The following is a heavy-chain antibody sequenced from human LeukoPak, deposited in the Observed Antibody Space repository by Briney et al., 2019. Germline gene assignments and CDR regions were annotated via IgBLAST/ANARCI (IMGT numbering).Heavy chain of an antibody. D-gene: IGHD6-19*01. J-gene: IGHJ4*02. Sequence: GGSLRLSCAASGFTFDDYGMSWVRQAPGKGLEWISYISLSSTTIYYAASVQGRFTVSRDNARNSLYLQMNSLRAEDTAVYYCARDHVVAGPLDSWGQGTLVTVSS. CDR1: GFTFDDYG. CDR2: ISLSSTTI. CDR3: ARDHVVAGPLDS. V-gene: IGHV3-48*04.